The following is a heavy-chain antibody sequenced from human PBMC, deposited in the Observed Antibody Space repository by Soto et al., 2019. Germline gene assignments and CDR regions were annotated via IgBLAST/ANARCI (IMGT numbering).Heavy chain of an antibody. CDR2: IWYDGSNK. CDR3: AREWQPLVPSNWFDP. J-gene: IGHJ5*02. Sequence: QVQLVESGGGVVQPGRSLRLSCAASGFTFSSYGMHWVRQAPGKGLEWVAVIWYDGSNKYYADSVKGRFTISRDNSKNTLYLQMNSLRAEDTAVYYCAREWQPLVPSNWFDPWGQGTLVTVSS. V-gene: IGHV3-33*01. D-gene: IGHD6-13*01. CDR1: GFTFSSYG.